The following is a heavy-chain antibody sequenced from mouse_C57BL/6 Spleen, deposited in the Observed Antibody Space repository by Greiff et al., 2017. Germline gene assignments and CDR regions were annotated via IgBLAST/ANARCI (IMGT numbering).Heavy chain of an antibody. CDR2: ISDGGSYT. CDR1: GFTFSSYA. V-gene: IGHV5-4*01. CDR3: ARDDGSSYGDAMDY. J-gene: IGHJ4*01. D-gene: IGHD1-1*01. Sequence: EVKLMESGGGLVKPGGSLKLSCAASGFTFSSYAMSWVRQTPEKRLEWVATISDGGSYTYYPDNVKGRFTISRDNAKNNLYLQMSHLKSEDTAMYYCARDDGSSYGDAMDYWGQGTSVTVSS.